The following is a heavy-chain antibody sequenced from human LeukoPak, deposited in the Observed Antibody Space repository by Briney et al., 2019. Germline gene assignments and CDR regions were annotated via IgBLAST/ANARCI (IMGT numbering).Heavy chain of an antibody. Sequence: GGSLRLSCAASGYTFTNFAMNWVRQAPGKGLEWVSSITGNGGRAYYADSVKGRFTISRDNSMNTLHLQMNSLRAEDTAVYYCAKCPHYDGSGFYFDYWGQGALVTVSS. V-gene: IGHV3-23*01. J-gene: IGHJ4*02. CDR2: ITGNGGRA. CDR1: GYTFTNFA. D-gene: IGHD3-22*01. CDR3: AKCPHYDGSGFYFDY.